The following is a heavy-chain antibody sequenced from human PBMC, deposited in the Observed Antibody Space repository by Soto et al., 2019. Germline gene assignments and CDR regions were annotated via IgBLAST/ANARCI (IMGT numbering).Heavy chain of an antibody. CDR1: GYTFTSYA. Sequence: ASVKVSCKASGYTFTSYAMHWVRQAPGQRLEWMGWINAGNGNTKYSQKFQGRVTITRDTSASTAYMELSSLRSEDTAVYYRAGEPRSRKFWSGYFSYYYYGMDVWGQGTTVTVSS. CDR3: AGEPRSRKFWSGYFSYYYYGMDV. J-gene: IGHJ6*02. CDR2: INAGNGNT. V-gene: IGHV1-3*01. D-gene: IGHD3-3*01.